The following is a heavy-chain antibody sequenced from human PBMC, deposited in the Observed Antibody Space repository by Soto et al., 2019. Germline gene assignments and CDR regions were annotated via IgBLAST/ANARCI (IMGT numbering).Heavy chain of an antibody. V-gene: IGHV4-30-4*01. D-gene: IGHD1-7*01. CDR2: IYYNGST. CDR1: GGSISSGDYY. J-gene: IGHJ5*02. CDR3: ARGKWDWNYNWFDP. Sequence: QVQLQESGPGLVKPSQTLSLTCTVSGGSISSGDYYWSWIRQPPGKGRGWIGYIYYNGSTYYNPSLKSRVTISVDTSKNQFSLKLSSVTAADTAVYYCARGKWDWNYNWFDPWGQGTLVTVSS.